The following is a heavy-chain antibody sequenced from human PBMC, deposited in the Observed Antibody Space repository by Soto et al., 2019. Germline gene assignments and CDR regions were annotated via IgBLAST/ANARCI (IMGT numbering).Heavy chain of an antibody. CDR2: IYWDDDK. V-gene: IGHV2-5*02. CDR3: AHVYGGYDNFDY. CDR1: GFSLSTSGVG. J-gene: IGHJ4*02. D-gene: IGHD5-12*01. Sequence: QDTLKESGATLVKPTQTLTLTCTFSGFSLSTSGVGVGWIRQPPGKALEWLALIYWDDDKRYSPSLKSRLTITKDTSKNQVVLTMTNMDPVDTATYYCAHVYGGYDNFDYWGQGTLVTVSS.